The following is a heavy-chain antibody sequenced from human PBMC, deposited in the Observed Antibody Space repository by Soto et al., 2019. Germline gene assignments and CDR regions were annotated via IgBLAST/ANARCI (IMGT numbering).Heavy chain of an antibody. CDR2: IYYSGST. V-gene: IGHV4-39*01. J-gene: IGHJ4*02. Sequence: SETLSLTCTVSGGSISSSSYYWGWIRPPPGKGLEWIGSIYYSGSTYYNPSLKSRVTISVDTSKNQFSLKLSSVTAADTAVYYCARHAIVLAVAGTEAGVDYWGQGTLVTVSS. CDR1: GGSISSSSYY. CDR3: ARHAIVLAVAGTEAGVDY. D-gene: IGHD6-19*01.